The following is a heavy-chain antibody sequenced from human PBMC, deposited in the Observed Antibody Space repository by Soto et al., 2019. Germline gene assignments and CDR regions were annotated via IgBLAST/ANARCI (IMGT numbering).Heavy chain of an antibody. J-gene: IGHJ5*02. V-gene: IGHV1-8*01. D-gene: IGHD2-2*01. CDR3: ARGRRDIVVVPAPNWFDP. CDR2: MNPNSGNT. Sequence: GASVKVSCKASGYTFTSYDINWVRQATGQGLKWMRWMNPNSGNTGYAQKFQGRVTMTRNTSISTAYMELSSLRSEDTAVYYCARGRRDIVVVPAPNWFDPWGQGTLVTVSS. CDR1: GYTFTSYD.